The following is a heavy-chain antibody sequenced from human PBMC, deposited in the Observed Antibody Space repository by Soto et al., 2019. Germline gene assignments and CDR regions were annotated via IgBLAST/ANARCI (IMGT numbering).Heavy chain of an antibody. CDR2: IIPILGIA. CDR3: AAEQDSSGYIDY. D-gene: IGHD3-22*01. J-gene: IGHJ4*02. V-gene: IGHV1-69*02. Sequence: QVQLVQSGAEVKKPGSSVKVSCKASGGTFSSYTISWVRQAPGQGLEWMGRIIPILGIANYAQKFQGRVKITADKSTSTAYMELSSLRSEDTAVYYCAAEQDSSGYIDYWGQGTLVTVSS. CDR1: GGTFSSYT.